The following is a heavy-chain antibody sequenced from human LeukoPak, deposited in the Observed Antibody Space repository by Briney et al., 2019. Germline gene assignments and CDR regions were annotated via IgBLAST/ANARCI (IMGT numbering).Heavy chain of an antibody. D-gene: IGHD6-19*01. CDR3: ASLLYSSGWLGN. CDR1: GYTFTDYY. J-gene: IGHJ4*02. Sequence: ASVKVSCKPSGYTFTDYYLHWVRQAPGQGLEWMGWINPNSGGTNYTQNFQGRVTMTRDMSTSTVYMELSSLRSEDTAVYYCASLLYSSGWLGNWGQGTLVTVSS. V-gene: IGHV1-2*02. CDR2: INPNSGGT.